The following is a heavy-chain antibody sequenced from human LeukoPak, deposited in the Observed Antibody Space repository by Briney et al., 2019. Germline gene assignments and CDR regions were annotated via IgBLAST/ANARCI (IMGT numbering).Heavy chain of an antibody. Sequence: SETLSLTCSVSGYSISSGYYWGWIRQPPGKGLEWIGTLYHSGNTYYNPSLKSRVTISLDTSKNHFSLKLSSVTAADTAAYYCAKSNGYGLVDIWGQGTMVTVSS. CDR1: GYSISSGYY. CDR2: LYHSGNT. CDR3: AKSNGYGLVDI. V-gene: IGHV4-38-2*01. J-gene: IGHJ3*02. D-gene: IGHD3-10*01.